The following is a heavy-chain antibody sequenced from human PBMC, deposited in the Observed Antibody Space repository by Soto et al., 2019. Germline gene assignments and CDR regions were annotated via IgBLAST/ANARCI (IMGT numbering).Heavy chain of an antibody. V-gene: IGHV4-4*02. D-gene: IGHD3-9*01. CDR1: GDSISDINW. Sequence: QVQLQESGTGLVKPSGPLSLTCNVYGDSISDINWWNWVRQSPGEALEWIGEIHQSGATNYNPSLKGRVAMSLDKSNNQFSLSLDSVTAADTAVYFCARSSYFDSVPYPTLDYWGQGTLVTVSS. J-gene: IGHJ4*02. CDR3: ARSSYFDSVPYPTLDY. CDR2: IHQSGAT.